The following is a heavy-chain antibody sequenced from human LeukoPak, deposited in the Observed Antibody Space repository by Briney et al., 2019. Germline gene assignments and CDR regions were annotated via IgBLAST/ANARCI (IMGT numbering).Heavy chain of an antibody. V-gene: IGHV3-23*01. D-gene: IGHD5-18*01. CDR2: ISGSGGST. Sequence: GGSLRLSCAASGFTVSSYAMSWVRQPPGKGLEWVSAISGSGGSTYYADSVKGRFTISRDNSKNTLYLQMNSLRAEDTAVYYCAKDQRGYSYGPGDYWGQGTLVTVSS. CDR3: AKDQRGYSYGPGDY. J-gene: IGHJ4*02. CDR1: GFTVSSYA.